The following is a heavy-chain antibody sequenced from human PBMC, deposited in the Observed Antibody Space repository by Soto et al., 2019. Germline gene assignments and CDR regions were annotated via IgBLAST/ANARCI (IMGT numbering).Heavy chain of an antibody. CDR2: ISARNGDT. V-gene: IGHV1-18*04. J-gene: IGHJ4*02. CDR1: GYTFTTYG. D-gene: IGHD3-10*01. Sequence: QVHLVQSGAEVRKPGASVKVSCKASGYTFTTYGLIWVRQAPGQHLEWLGWISARNGDTKYAQGFQGRVTLTRDTAKATAYMDLMNLRSDDTAVYFCARVQVLPNPAAYFWGQRTLVTVSS. CDR3: ARVQVLPNPAAYF.